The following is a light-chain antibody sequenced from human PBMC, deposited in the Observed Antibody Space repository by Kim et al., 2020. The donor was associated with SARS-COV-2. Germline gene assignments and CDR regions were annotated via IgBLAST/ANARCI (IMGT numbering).Light chain of an antibody. Sequence: VALGKTAKITCGGSNIGRKNVHWYQQKPGQAPVLVIYRDDYRPSGIPERFSGSNSGNTATLTISRAQAGDEADYYCHIWDSRSYVFGTGTKVTVL. V-gene: IGLV3-9*01. CDR3: HIWDSRSYV. J-gene: IGLJ1*01. CDR1: NIGRKN. CDR2: RDD.